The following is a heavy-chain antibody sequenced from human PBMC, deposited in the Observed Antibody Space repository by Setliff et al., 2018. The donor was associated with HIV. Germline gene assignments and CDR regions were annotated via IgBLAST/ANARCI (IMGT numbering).Heavy chain of an antibody. Sequence: SETLSLTCAVYNGSLGAHFWTWIRQPPGKGLELIGNINGNTNTNYNPSLQSRVSMSMDTSKNQFSLKLRSVTAADKALYYCASHLVVSTGGVFDYWGQGNRVTVS. D-gene: IGHD4-17*01. V-gene: IGHV4-34*01. CDR1: NGSLGAHF. J-gene: IGHJ4*02. CDR2: INGNTNT. CDR3: ASHLVVSTGGVFDY.